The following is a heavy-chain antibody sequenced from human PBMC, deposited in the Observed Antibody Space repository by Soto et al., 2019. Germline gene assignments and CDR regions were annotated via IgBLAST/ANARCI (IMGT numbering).Heavy chain of an antibody. J-gene: IGHJ6*02. Sequence: SENLSLTCTVSGGSISSSSYYWGWIRQPPGKGLEWIGSIYYSGSTYYNPSLKSRVTISVDTSKNQFSLKLSSVTAADTAVYYCARLVRGVIIYCYYGMDVWGQGTTVTVSS. CDR2: IYYSGST. V-gene: IGHV4-39*01. CDR3: ARLVRGVIIYCYYGMDV. CDR1: GGSISSSSYY. D-gene: IGHD3-10*01.